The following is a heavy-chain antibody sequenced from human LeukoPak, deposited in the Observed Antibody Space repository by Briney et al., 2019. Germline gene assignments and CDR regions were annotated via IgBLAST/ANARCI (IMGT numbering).Heavy chain of an antibody. CDR3: ARGVVLIPATPNWFDP. CDR1: GGSITSGDYC. D-gene: IGHD2-2*01. CDR2: IHYSGST. Sequence: SETLSLTCTVSGGSITSGDYCWTWIRQPPGKGLELIGYIHYSGSTCYNPSLKSRVSVSRDTSKNQFSLSLSSVTAADTAVYYCARGVVLIPATPNWFDPWGQGTLITVSS. J-gene: IGHJ5*02. V-gene: IGHV4-30-4*01.